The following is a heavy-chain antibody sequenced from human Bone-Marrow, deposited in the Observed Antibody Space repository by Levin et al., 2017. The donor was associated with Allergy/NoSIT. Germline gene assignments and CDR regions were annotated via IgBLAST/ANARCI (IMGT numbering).Heavy chain of an antibody. CDR2: ISSSGSNI. CDR1: GFTFSSYE. D-gene: IGHD3-3*01. Sequence: SGGSLRLSCAASGFTFSSYEMNWVRQSPGKGLEWISYISSSGSNIFYADSVKGRFTISRDNAKKSVYLQMNSLRAEDTAVYYCARETFDFWSGYLNGGAFDMWGQGTMVTVSS. CDR3: ARETFDFWSGYLNGGAFDM. V-gene: IGHV3-48*03. J-gene: IGHJ3*02.